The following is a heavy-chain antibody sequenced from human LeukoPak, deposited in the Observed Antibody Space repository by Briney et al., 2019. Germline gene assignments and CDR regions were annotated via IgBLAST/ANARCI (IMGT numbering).Heavy chain of an antibody. CDR3: ARRQPSMRTSGGVVGHFDT. D-gene: IGHD3-16*02. V-gene: IGHV4-34*01. J-gene: IGHJ4*02. CDR1: GGHFSGYF. Sequence: SETLSLTCAVSGGHFSGYFWTWIRQAPRKGLEWIGEVNSRGSANYNPSLRSRVTINSDTSTNQFSLTLTSVTAADTAVYYCARRQPSMRTSGGVVGHFDTWGQGTLVTVSS. CDR2: VNSRGSA.